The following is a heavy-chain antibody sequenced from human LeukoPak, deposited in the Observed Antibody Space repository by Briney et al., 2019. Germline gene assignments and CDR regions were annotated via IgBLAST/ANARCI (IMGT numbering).Heavy chain of an antibody. CDR3: AKSSSGWYRGFDY. V-gene: IGHV3-30*18. D-gene: IGHD6-19*01. CDR2: LSYDGSEK. Sequence: GGSLRLSCAASGFTFSSYGMHWVRQAPGKGLEWVAVLSYDGSEKYYADSVKGRCTISRDNSKNTVYLQMNSLRAEDTAVYYCAKSSSGWYRGFDYWGQGTLVTVSS. J-gene: IGHJ4*02. CDR1: GFTFSSYG.